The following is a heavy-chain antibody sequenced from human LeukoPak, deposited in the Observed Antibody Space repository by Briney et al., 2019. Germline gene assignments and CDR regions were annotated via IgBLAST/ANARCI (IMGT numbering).Heavy chain of an antibody. D-gene: IGHD2-15*01. CDR1: GGSISSYY. Sequence: SETLSLTCTVSGGSISSYYWSWIRQPPGKGLEWIWYIYYSGSTNYNPSLKSRVTISVDTSKNQFSLKLSSVTAADTAVYYCATRRSGPWNYFDYWGQGTLVTVSS. J-gene: IGHJ4*02. CDR2: IYYSGST. V-gene: IGHV4-59*08. CDR3: ATRRSGPWNYFDY.